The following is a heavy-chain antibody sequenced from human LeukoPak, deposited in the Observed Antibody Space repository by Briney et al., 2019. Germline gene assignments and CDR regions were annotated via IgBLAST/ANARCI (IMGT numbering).Heavy chain of an antibody. J-gene: IGHJ4*02. CDR3: AKDLFAVTTATDY. Sequence: GGSLRLSCAVSGFTFSRYGMHWIRQAPGKGMEWVSAISGSGGSTYYADAVKGRFTISRDNSKNTLYLQMNSLRAEDTAVYYCAKDLFAVTTATDYWGQGTLVTVSS. CDR2: ISGSGGST. V-gene: IGHV3-23*01. CDR1: GFTFSRYG. D-gene: IGHD4-17*01.